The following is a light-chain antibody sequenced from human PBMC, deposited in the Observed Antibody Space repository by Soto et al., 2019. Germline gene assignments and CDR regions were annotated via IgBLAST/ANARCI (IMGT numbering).Light chain of an antibody. V-gene: IGLV1-44*01. CDR1: SSNVGSNS. CDR3: AAWDDSLSADV. J-gene: IGLJ1*01. Sequence: QSVLTQPPSASGAPGQRVIVSCSGGSSNVGSNSVNWYQQLPESAPKLLIFSNNQRPSGVPDRLSGSKSGTSASLAIGGLQSDDEADYYCAAWDDSLSADVFGTGTKLTVL. CDR2: SNN.